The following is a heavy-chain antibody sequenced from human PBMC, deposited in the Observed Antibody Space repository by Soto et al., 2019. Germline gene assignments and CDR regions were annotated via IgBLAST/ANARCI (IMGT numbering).Heavy chain of an antibody. V-gene: IGHV3-23*01. J-gene: IGHJ1*01. D-gene: IGHD3-22*01. Sequence: PGGSLRLSCAASGFTFSSYAMSWVRQAPGKGLEWVSAISGSGGSTYYADSVKGRFTISRDNSKNTLYLQMSSLRAEDTAVYYCAKDPYDSSGYYYSFEYFQHWGQGTLVTVSS. CDR2: ISGSGGST. CDR1: GFTFSSYA. CDR3: AKDPYDSSGYYYSFEYFQH.